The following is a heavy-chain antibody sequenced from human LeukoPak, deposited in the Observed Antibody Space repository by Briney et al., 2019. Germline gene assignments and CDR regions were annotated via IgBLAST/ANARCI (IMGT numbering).Heavy chain of an antibody. CDR1: GFTFSDYY. Sequence: PGGSLRLSCAASGFTFSDYYMSWIRQPPGKGLEWIGSIYYSGSTYYNPSLKSRVTISVDTSKNQFSLKLSSVTAADTAVYYCARDPWDWGQGTLVTVSS. CDR2: IYYSGST. D-gene: IGHD3-16*01. J-gene: IGHJ4*02. CDR3: ARDPWD. V-gene: IGHV4-38-2*02.